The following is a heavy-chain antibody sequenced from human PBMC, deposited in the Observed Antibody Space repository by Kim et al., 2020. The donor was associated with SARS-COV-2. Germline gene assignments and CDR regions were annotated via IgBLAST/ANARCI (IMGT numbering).Heavy chain of an antibody. CDR1: GGSISSSSYY. V-gene: IGHV4-39*01. J-gene: IGHJ3*01. CDR3: ARHRQNRYYYDSSGSYAFDV. CDR2: IYYSGST. D-gene: IGHD3-22*01. Sequence: SETLSLTCTVSGGSISSSSYYWGWIRQPPGKGLEWIGCIYYSGSTYYNPSLKSRVTISLDTSKNQFSLKLSSVTAADTAVYYCARHRQNRYYYDSSGSYAFDVGGQGTMGTVSS.